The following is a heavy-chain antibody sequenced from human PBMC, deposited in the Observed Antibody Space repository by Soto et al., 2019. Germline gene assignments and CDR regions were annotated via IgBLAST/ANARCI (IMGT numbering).Heavy chain of an antibody. V-gene: IGHV4-61*01. Sequence: QVQLQESGPGLVKPSETLSLTCTVSGGSLSSGSHYWSWIRQPPGKGLEWIGYIYYSGTTNYNPSLKGRVTISVDTSENQFSLQLRSVTAADTAVYYCAKGSSSWAHWGQGTLVTVSS. CDR1: GGSLSSGSHY. CDR3: AKGSSSWAH. D-gene: IGHD6-13*01. CDR2: IYYSGTT. J-gene: IGHJ4*02.